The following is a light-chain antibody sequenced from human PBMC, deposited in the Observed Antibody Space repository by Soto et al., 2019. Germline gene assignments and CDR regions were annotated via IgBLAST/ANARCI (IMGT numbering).Light chain of an antibody. CDR3: LVGTPGVT. CDR1: QSLVHSDGRTY. J-gene: IGKJ5*01. CDR2: KVS. Sequence: LMTQSPLSLPVTLGQPASISCRSSQSLVHSDGRTYLSWFQQRPGQSPRRLIYKVSNRDSGVADRFGGGGAGTDFALRISRVEAEDVGGYYCLVGTPGVTFRQGTRLEIK. V-gene: IGKV2-30*02.